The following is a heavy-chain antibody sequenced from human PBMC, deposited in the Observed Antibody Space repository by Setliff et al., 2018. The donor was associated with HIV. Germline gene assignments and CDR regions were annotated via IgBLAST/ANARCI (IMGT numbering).Heavy chain of an antibody. D-gene: IGHD3-9*01. CDR2: IYYSGST. CDR1: GGSISSSSYY. Sequence: SETLSLTCTVSGGSISSSSYYWGWIRQPPGKGLEWIGNIYYSGSTYYDPSLKSRVTISVDTSENQFSLRLNSVTAADTAVYYCASAGGYFDWLLLGSYYYMDVWGKGTTVTVSS. V-gene: IGHV4-39*01. CDR3: ASAGGYFDWLLLGSYYYMDV. J-gene: IGHJ6*03.